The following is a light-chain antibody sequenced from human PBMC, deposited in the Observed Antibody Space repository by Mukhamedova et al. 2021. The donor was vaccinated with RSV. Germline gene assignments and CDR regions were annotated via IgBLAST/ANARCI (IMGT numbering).Light chain of an antibody. CDR3: QQYGNWPPT. CDR1: QSVTSN. CDR2: GAS. Sequence: PGGRATLSCRASQSVTSNYLAWYQQKPGQAPRLLIYGASTRATGVPERFSGSGSGTEFTLTISSLQSEDFAVYHCQQYGNWPPTF. V-gene: IGKV3-15*01. J-gene: IGKJ5*01.